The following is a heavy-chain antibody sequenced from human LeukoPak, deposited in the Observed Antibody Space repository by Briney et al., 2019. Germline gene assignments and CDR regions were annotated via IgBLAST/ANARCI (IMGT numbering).Heavy chain of an antibody. CDR1: GGTFSSYA. V-gene: IGHV1-69*13. J-gene: IGHJ4*02. CDR3: ARTDLVVVAAGDPYFDY. CDR2: IIPIFGTA. Sequence: SVTVSCKSSGGTFSSYATSWVRQVPGQGLEWMGGIIPIFGTANYAQKFQGRVTITADESTSTAYMELSSLRSEDTAVYYCARTDLVVVAAGDPYFDYWGQGTLVTVSS. D-gene: IGHD2-15*01.